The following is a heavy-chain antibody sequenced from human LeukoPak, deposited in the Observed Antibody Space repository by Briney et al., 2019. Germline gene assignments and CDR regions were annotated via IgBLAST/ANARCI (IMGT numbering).Heavy chain of an antibody. D-gene: IGHD2-15*01. V-gene: IGHV3-66*01. CDR2: VYSDGST. CDR3: ARDAGSGTWPSWFDA. Sequence: GGATRLSSAASGFSFSSYAFRRVRQAPGEERQGVSGVYSDGSTYYADSLKGRLTISRDTSRNTLYLQMHSLRAEDAAVDYYARDAGSGTWPSWFDAWGQGTLVTVSS. CDR1: GFSFSSYA. J-gene: IGHJ5*02.